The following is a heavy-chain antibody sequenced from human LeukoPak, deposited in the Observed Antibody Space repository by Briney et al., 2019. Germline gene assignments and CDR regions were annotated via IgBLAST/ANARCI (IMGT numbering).Heavy chain of an antibody. V-gene: IGHV4-34*01. CDR3: ARVRNWNSAFDY. D-gene: IGHD1-7*01. J-gene: IGHJ4*02. CDR2: INHSGST. CDR1: GGSFSGYY. Sequence: SETLSLTCAVHGGSFSGYYWSWIRQPPGKGLEWIGEINHSGSTNYNPSLKSRVTISVDTSKNQFSLKLSSVTAADTAVYYCARVRNWNSAFDYWGQGTLVTVSS.